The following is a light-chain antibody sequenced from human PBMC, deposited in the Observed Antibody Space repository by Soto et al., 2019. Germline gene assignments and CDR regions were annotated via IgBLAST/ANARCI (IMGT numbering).Light chain of an antibody. CDR2: DAS. Sequence: EIVLTQSPATLSLSPGERATLSCRASQSVGKYLVWYQQKPGQAPRFLIYDASNRATGIPARFSGSGSGTDFTLTISSLEPEDFAVYYCQQRGNWPPTFGQGTKV. CDR3: QQRGNWPPT. CDR1: QSVGKY. V-gene: IGKV3-11*01. J-gene: IGKJ1*01.